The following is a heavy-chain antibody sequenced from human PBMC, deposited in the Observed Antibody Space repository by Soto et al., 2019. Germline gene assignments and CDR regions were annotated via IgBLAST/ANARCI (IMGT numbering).Heavy chain of an antibody. CDR3: ARTYYDFWSGPNIRGPCFDY. CDR1: GGSISSGDYY. V-gene: IGHV4-30-4*01. D-gene: IGHD3-3*01. CDR2: IYYSGST. Sequence: KTSETLSLTCTVSGGSISSGDYYWSWIRQPPGKGLEWIGYIYYSGSTYYNPSLKSRVTISVDTSKNQFSLKLSSVTAADTAVYYCARTYYDFWSGPNIRGPCFDYWGQGTLVTVSS. J-gene: IGHJ4*02.